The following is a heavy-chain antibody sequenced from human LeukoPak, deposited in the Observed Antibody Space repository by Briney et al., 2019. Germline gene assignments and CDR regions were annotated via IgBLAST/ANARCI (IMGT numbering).Heavy chain of an antibody. CDR3: ARHTIYDSSGYYYVRALDY. CDR1: GGSISSSSYY. J-gene: IGHJ4*02. CDR2: IYYSGNT. D-gene: IGHD3-22*01. V-gene: IGHV4-39*01. Sequence: PSETLSLTCTVSGGSISSSSYYWGWIRQPPGKGLEWIGSIYYSGNTYYNPSLKSRVTISVDTSKNQFSLKLSSVTAADTAVYYCARHTIYDSSGYYYVRALDYWGQGTLVTVSS.